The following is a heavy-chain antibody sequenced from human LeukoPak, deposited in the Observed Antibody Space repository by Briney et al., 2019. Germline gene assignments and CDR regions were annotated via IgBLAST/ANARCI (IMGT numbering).Heavy chain of an antibody. CDR2: TKHDGSEK. Sequence: GGSLRLSCAASGFTFSSYWMSWIRQAPGKGLEWVAHTKHDGSEKYYVDSVKGRFTISRDNAQNSLYLQMSSLRVEDTALYYCARLITSEAGRGMDVWGQGTTVTVSS. D-gene: IGHD1-14*01. CDR3: ARLITSEAGRGMDV. J-gene: IGHJ6*02. CDR1: GFTFSSYW. V-gene: IGHV3-7*01.